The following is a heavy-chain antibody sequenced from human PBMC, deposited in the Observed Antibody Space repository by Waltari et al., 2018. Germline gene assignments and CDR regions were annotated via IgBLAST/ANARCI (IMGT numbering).Heavy chain of an antibody. CDR2: LWYDGTDK. Sequence: QVQLMESGGDVVQPGSSLRLSCEGSGFRFNEYAMQWVRQAPGKGLEGVAGLWYDGTDKKYSDSVKGRFTVSRDNSKNTLYLHMDTLRGEDTAVYFCAREEVLSATFDHWGRGTLVTVAS. CDR3: AREEVLSATFDH. D-gene: IGHD2-15*01. CDR1: GFRFNEYA. V-gene: IGHV3-33*08. J-gene: IGHJ4*02.